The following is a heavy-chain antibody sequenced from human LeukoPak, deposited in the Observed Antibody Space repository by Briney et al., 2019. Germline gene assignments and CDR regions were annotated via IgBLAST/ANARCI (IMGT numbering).Heavy chain of an antibody. V-gene: IGHV4-59*05. D-gene: IGHD3-22*01. CDR1: GGSISSYY. J-gene: IGHJ5*02. Sequence: SETLSLTCTVSGGSISSYYWSWLRQPPGKGLEWIGSIYYFGSTYYNPSLKSRVTISVDTSKNQFSLKLSSVTAADTAAYYCARHVSSENYPRWFDPWGQGTLVTVSS. CDR3: ARHVSSENYPRWFDP. CDR2: IYYFGST.